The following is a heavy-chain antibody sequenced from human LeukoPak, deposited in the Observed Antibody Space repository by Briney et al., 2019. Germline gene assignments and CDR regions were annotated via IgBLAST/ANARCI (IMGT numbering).Heavy chain of an antibody. D-gene: IGHD1-26*01. CDR2: ISSSSSYI. CDR3: ARDEWGDAFDI. CDR1: GFTFSSYS. Sequence: PGGSLRLSCAASGFTFSSYSMNWVRQAPGKGLEWVSSISSSSSYIHSADSVRGRFTISRDNAKNSLFLQMNSLRGEDTAVYYCARDEWGDAFDIWGQGTMVTVFS. V-gene: IGHV3-21*01. J-gene: IGHJ3*02.